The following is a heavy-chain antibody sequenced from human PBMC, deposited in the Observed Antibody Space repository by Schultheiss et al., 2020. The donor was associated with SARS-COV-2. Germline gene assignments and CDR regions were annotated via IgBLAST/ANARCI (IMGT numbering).Heavy chain of an antibody. CDR2: INPNSGGT. J-gene: IGHJ4*02. V-gene: IGHV1-2*04. CDR3: AREGGTNGDY. CDR1: GYTFTSYY. D-gene: IGHD2-8*01. Sequence: ASVKVSCKASGYTFTSYYMHWVRQAPGQGLEWMGWINPNSGGTNYAQKFQGWVTMTRDTSISTAYMELSSLRSEDMAVYYCAREGGTNGDYWGQGTLVTVSS.